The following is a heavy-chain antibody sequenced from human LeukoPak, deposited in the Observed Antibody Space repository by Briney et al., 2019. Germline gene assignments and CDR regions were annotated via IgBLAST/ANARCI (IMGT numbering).Heavy chain of an antibody. CDR2: ISYDGSNK. CDR1: GFTFSSYG. D-gene: IGHD1-26*01. V-gene: IGHV3-30*03. CDR3: ARESYYSGSYWDY. J-gene: IGHJ4*02. Sequence: LSGGSLRLSCAASGFTFSSYGMHWVRQAPGKGLEWVAVISYDGSNKYYADSVKGRFTISRDNSKNTLYLQMNSLRAEDTAVYYCARESYYSGSYWDYWGQGTLVTVSS.